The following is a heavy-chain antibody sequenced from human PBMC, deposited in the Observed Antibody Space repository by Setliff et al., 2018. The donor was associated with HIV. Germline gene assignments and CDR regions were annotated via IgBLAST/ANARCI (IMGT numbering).Heavy chain of an antibody. CDR3: AGQNSGYAPGPFDY. CDR2: IYHSATT. CDR1: GSFINSDY. Sequence: SETLSLTCPVSGSFINSDYWGWIRQPPGKGLEWIGSIYHSATTYYNPSLWGRVTISIDTSKNQFSLKLSSVTAADTAVYYCAGQNSGYAPGPFDYWGQGILVTASS. V-gene: IGHV4-38-2*01. D-gene: IGHD5-12*01. J-gene: IGHJ4*02.